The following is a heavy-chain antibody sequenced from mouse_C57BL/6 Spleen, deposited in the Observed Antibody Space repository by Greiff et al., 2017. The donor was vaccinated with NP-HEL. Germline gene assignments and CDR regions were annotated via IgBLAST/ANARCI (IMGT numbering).Heavy chain of an antibody. Sequence: EVKLVESGTVLARPGASVKMSCKTSGYTFTSYWMHWVKQRPGQGLEWIGAIYPGNSDTSYNQKFKGKAKLTAVTSASTAYMELSSLTNEDSAVYYCTRSIYYDYDGDWYFDVWGTGTTVTVSS. D-gene: IGHD2-4*01. V-gene: IGHV1-5*01. CDR2: IYPGNSDT. CDR1: GYTFTSYW. J-gene: IGHJ1*03. CDR3: TRSIYYDYDGDWYFDV.